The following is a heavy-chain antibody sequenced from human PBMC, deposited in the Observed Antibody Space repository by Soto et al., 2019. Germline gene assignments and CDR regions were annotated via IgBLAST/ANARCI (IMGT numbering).Heavy chain of an antibody. J-gene: IGHJ4*02. CDR2: ISGSGGST. V-gene: IGHV3-23*01. Sequence: GGSLRLSCAASGFTFSSYAMSWVRQAPGKGLEWVSAISGSGGSTYYADSVKGRFTISRDNSKNTLYLQMNSLRAEDTAVYYCAKARGSGSYRPHYFDYWGQGTLVTVSS. D-gene: IGHD3-10*01. CDR1: GFTFSSYA. CDR3: AKARGSGSYRPHYFDY.